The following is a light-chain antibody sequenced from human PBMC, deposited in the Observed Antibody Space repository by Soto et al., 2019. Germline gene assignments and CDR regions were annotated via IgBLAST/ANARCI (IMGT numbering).Light chain of an antibody. V-gene: IGLV2-8*01. J-gene: IGLJ1*01. CDR1: SSDIGVYDF. CDR2: QVN. Sequence: QSVLTQPPSASGSPGQSVTISCTGTSSDIGVYDFVSWYQQHPGKAPKVIIYQVNKRPSGVPDRFSGSKSGNTASLTVSGLRPEDEADYFCSSFAGSYSPYVFGTGNKVTVL. CDR3: SSFAGSYSPYV.